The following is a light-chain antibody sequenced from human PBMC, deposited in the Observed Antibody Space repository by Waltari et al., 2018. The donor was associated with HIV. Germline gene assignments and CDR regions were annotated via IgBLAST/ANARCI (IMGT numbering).Light chain of an antibody. CDR1: QGISNS. CDR2: AAS. CDR3: QKYNNAPRT. J-gene: IGKJ1*01. V-gene: IGKV1-27*01. Sequence: DIQMTQSPSSLSASAGVSVTITCRASQGISNSLAWYQQKPGKVPKLLLYAASNLQSVVPSRYSRSRSGTDFTLTISSLQPEDVATYHCQKYNNAPRTFGQGTKVEIK.